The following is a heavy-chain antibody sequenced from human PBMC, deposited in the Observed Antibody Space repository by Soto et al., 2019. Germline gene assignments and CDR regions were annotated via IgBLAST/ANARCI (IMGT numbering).Heavy chain of an antibody. D-gene: IGHD6-13*01. J-gene: IGHJ3*02. CDR1: GFTFSSFA. V-gene: IGHV3-64D*08. CDR3: VKGGSSSWTYDGFDI. Sequence: GSLRLSCSASGFTFSSFAMYWVRQAPGKGLEYVSVISSNGGSTYYADSVKGRFIISRDNSKNTLYLQMSSLRAEDTAVYYCVKGGSSSWTYDGFDIWGQGTMVTVSS. CDR2: ISSNGGST.